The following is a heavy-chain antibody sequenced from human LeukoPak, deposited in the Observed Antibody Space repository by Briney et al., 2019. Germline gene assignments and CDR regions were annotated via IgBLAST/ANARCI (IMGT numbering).Heavy chain of an antibody. J-gene: IGHJ4*02. CDR1: GFTFSSYW. CDR2: IKQDGSEK. CDR3: AKDSYTTAWYPSPDY. V-gene: IGHV3-7*01. D-gene: IGHD6-19*01. Sequence: SLRLSCAASGFTFSSYWMSWVRQAPGKGLEWVANIKQDGSEKYYVDSVKGRFTISRDNSKNTLSLQMNSLRAEDTAVYYCAKDSYTTAWYPSPDYWGQGTLVTVSS.